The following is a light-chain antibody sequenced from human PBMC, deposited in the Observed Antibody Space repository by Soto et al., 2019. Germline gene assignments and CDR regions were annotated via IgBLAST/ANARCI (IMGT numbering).Light chain of an antibody. CDR1: QSVSSY. J-gene: IGKJ1*01. Sequence: EIVLTQSPATLSLSPGERATLSCRASQSVSSYLAWYQQKPGQAPRLLIYDASNRATGIPARFSGSGSGTDFTLTISSVAPEVFAVYSCKHLSNWPPWTFGQGTKVEIK. V-gene: IGKV3-11*01. CDR2: DAS. CDR3: KHLSNWPPWT.